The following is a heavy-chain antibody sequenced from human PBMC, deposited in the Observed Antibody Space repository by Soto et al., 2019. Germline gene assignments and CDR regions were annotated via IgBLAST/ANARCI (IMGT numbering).Heavy chain of an antibody. CDR1: GGTFSSYA. Sequence: VASVKISCKASGGTFSSYAISWVRQAPGQGLEWMGGIIPIFGTANYAQKFQGRVTITADKSTSTAYMELSSLRSEDTAVYYCARDTGFVVVTAILGTTGLYGMEVWGKGTKVTVSS. J-gene: IGHJ6*04. V-gene: IGHV1-69*06. CDR3: ARDTGFVVVTAILGTTGLYGMEV. CDR2: IIPIFGTA. D-gene: IGHD2-21*02.